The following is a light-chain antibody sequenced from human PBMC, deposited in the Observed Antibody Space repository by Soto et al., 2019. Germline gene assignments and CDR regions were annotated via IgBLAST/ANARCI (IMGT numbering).Light chain of an antibody. V-gene: IGLV2-23*01. Sequence: QSVLAQPASVSGSPGQSITISCTGSSRDVGRYNLVSWYQQYPGKAPKLMIYEGTQRPSGVSNRFSGSKSGNTASLTISGLQADDEADYYCCSYAGSSIYVVFGGGTKLTVL. J-gene: IGLJ2*01. CDR1: SRDVGRYNL. CDR3: CSYAGSSIYVV. CDR2: EGT.